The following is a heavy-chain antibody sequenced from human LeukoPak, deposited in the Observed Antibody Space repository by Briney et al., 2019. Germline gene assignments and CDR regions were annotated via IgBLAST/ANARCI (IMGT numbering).Heavy chain of an antibody. CDR3: ARAERYCSSTSCYHYGMDV. J-gene: IGHJ6*02. CDR1: GYRFTSYW. Sequence: GESLQISCKGSGYRFTSYWIGWVRQMPGKGLEWMGIIYPGDSDTRYSPSFQGQVTISADKSISTAYLQWSSLKASDTAMYYSARAERYCSSTSCYHYGMDVWGQGTTVTVS. CDR2: IYPGDSDT. V-gene: IGHV5-51*01. D-gene: IGHD2-2*01.